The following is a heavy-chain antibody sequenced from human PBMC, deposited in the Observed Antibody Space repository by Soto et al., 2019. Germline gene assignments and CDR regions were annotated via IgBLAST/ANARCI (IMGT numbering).Heavy chain of an antibody. Sequence: GGSLRLSCVGSGFTFSGYSMARVRQAPGRGLEWVASISSRSTNIDYADSVKGRFTISRDNAKNLVSLQMSSLRGEDTALYYCAKFTEPGYSSIWYYFEYWGQGTPVTVSS. D-gene: IGHD6-19*01. CDR2: ISSRSTNI. CDR3: AKFTEPGYSSIWYYFEY. CDR1: GFTFSGYS. J-gene: IGHJ4*02. V-gene: IGHV3-21*06.